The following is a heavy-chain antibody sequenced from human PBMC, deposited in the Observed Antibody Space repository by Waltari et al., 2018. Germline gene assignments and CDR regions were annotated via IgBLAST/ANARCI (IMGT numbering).Heavy chain of an antibody. Sequence: EVQLVESGGGLVQPVGSLRLSCAASGFTFSSYWMSWVRQAPGKGLEWVANIKQDGSEKYYVDSVKGRFTISRDNAKNSLYLQMNSLRAEDTAVYYCARAPPPIVGATDEPEYFQHWGQGTLVTVSS. CDR1: GFTFSSYW. CDR3: ARAPPPIVGATDEPEYFQH. J-gene: IGHJ1*01. V-gene: IGHV3-7*01. CDR2: IKQDGSEK. D-gene: IGHD1-26*01.